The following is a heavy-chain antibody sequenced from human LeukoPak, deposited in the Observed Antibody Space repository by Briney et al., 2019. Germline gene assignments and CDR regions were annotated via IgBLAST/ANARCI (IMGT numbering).Heavy chain of an antibody. J-gene: IGHJ4*02. V-gene: IGHV3-23*01. CDR2: ISGSGGST. CDR3: AKDLRGSGTGY. Sequence: GGSLRLSCAASGCTFSSYAMSWVREAPGKGLEWVSAISGSGGSTYYADSVKGRFTISRDNSKNTLYLQMNSLRAEDTAVYYCAKDLRGSGTGYWGQGTLVTVSS. D-gene: IGHD3-10*01. CDR1: GCTFSSYA.